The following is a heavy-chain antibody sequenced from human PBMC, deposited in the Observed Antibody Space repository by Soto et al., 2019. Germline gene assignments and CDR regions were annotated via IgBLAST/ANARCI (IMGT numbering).Heavy chain of an antibody. D-gene: IGHD3-16*02. CDR2: ISGSGGST. J-gene: IGHJ4*02. Sequence: PGGSLRLSCAASGFTFSSYAMSWVRQAPGKGLEWVSIISGSGGSTYYADSVKGRFTISRDNSKNTLYLQMNSLRAEDTAVYYCAKARTYRTCGSFDYWGQGTLVTVSS. V-gene: IGHV3-23*01. CDR1: GFTFSSYA. CDR3: AKARTYRTCGSFDY.